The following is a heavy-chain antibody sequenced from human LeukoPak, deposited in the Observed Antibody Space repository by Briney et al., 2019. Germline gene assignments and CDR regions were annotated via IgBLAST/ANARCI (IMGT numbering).Heavy chain of an antibody. Sequence: GGSLRLSCAASGFPFSSYAMSWVRQAPGKGLEWVSAISGSGGSTYYADSVKGRFTISRDNSKNTLYLQMNSLRAEDTAVYYCASQRYSSSYYFDYWGQGTLVTVSS. CDR3: ASQRYSSSYYFDY. V-gene: IGHV3-23*01. J-gene: IGHJ4*02. CDR2: ISGSGGST. CDR1: GFPFSSYA. D-gene: IGHD6-13*01.